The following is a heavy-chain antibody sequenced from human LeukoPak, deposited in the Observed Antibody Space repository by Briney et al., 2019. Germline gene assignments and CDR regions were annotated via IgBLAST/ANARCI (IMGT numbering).Heavy chain of an antibody. CDR3: AKDLSDPVMVIDS. D-gene: IGHD5-18*01. CDR1: GFTFSSYG. V-gene: IGHV3-23*01. J-gene: IGHJ4*02. CDR2: ISGSGGGT. Sequence: PGGSLRLSCAASGFTFSSYGMRWVRQAPGKGLEWVSGISGSGGGTYYADSVKGRFTISRDNSKNTLYLQMNSLRAEDTAVYYCAKDLSDPVMVIDSWGQGTLVTVSS.